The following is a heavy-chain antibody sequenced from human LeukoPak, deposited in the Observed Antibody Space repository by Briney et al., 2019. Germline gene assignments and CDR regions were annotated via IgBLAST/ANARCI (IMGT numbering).Heavy chain of an antibody. Sequence: PGGSLRLSCAASGFTSSSYAMHWVRQAPGKGLEWVAVISYDGSNKYYADSVKGRFTISRDNSKNTLYLQMNSLRAEDTAVYYCARDMGSGYSFDYWGQGTLVTVSS. D-gene: IGHD3-22*01. CDR1: GFTSSSYA. V-gene: IGHV3-30-3*01. CDR2: ISYDGSNK. CDR3: ARDMGSGYSFDY. J-gene: IGHJ4*02.